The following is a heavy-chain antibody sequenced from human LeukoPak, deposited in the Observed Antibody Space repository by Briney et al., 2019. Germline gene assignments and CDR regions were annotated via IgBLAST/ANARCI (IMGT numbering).Heavy chain of an antibody. J-gene: IGHJ6*03. D-gene: IGHD3-3*01. CDR2: INHSGST. CDR3: ARTRENDFWSGYYYYMDV. Sequence: DPSETLSLTCAVYGGSFSGYYWSWIRQPPGKGLEWIGEINHSGSTNYNPSLKSRVTISVDTSKNQFSLKLSSVTAADTAVYYCARTRENDFWSGYYYYMDVWGKGTTVTVSS. CDR1: GGSFSGYY. V-gene: IGHV4-34*01.